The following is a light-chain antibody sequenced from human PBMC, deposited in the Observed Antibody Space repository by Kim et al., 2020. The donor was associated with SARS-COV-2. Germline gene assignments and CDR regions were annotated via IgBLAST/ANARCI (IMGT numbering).Light chain of an antibody. CDR3: QSYDSSNQV. Sequence: GKTVTISCTGRSGSIASNYVQWYQQRPGSAPTTVIYEDNQRPSGVPDRFSGSIDSSSNSASLTISGLKTEDEADYYCQSYDSSNQVFGGGTQLTVL. V-gene: IGLV6-57*02. J-gene: IGLJ3*02. CDR2: EDN. CDR1: SGSIASNY.